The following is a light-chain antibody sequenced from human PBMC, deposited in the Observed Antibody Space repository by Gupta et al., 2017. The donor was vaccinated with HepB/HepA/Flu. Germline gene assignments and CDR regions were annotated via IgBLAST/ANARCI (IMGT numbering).Light chain of an antibody. CDR3: QHENSCPWP. CDR2: KAS. Sequence: DIQMTQSPSTLSASVGDRVTITCRASQSISSWLAWYQQKPGKAPKLLIYKASRVESGVPSRFSGSGSGTEFTLTISSRQPDDFATYYCQHENSCPWPFGQGTKVEIK. J-gene: IGKJ1*01. V-gene: IGKV1-5*03. CDR1: QSISSW.